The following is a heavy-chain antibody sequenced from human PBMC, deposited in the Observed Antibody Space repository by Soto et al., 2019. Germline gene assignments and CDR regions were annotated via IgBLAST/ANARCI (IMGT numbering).Heavy chain of an antibody. CDR2: ISGSGGST. CDR1: GFAFSSYA. CDR3: PKHGVSPAFKFDP. V-gene: IGHV3-23*01. Sequence: GGSLRLSCAASGFAFSSYAMSWVRQAPGKGLEWVSAISGSGGSTYYAGSVKGRFTISRDNSKNTLYLQMNSLRAADTDVYYSPKHGVSPAFKFDPWGQGTLVTVSS. D-gene: IGHD3-16*02. J-gene: IGHJ5*02.